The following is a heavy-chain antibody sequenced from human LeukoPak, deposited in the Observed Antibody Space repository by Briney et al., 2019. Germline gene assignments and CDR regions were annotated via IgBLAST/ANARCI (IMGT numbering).Heavy chain of an antibody. V-gene: IGHV3-21*01. CDR1: GFTFSSYS. J-gene: IGHJ4*02. D-gene: IGHD5-24*01. Sequence: TGGSLRLSCAASGFTFSSYSMNWVRQAPGKGLEWVSSISSSSSYIYYADSVKGRFTMSRDNSKNTLYLQMNSLRAEDTAVYYCAKNGDSERWLQPKFVTHWGQGTLVTVSS. CDR3: AKNGDSERWLQPKFVTH. CDR2: ISSSSSYI.